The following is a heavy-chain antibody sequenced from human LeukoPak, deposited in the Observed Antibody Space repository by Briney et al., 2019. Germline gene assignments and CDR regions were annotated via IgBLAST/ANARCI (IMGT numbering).Heavy chain of an antibody. J-gene: IGHJ6*02. CDR2: IKQDGSEK. Sequence: GGSLRLSCAASGFTFSSYWMSWVRQAPGKGLEWVANIKQDGSEKYYVDSVKGRFTISRDNAKNSLYLQMNSLRAEDTAVYYCARGNSSSWFGYYYYYGMDVWGHGTTVTVSS. V-gene: IGHV3-7*04. CDR3: ARGNSSSWFGYYYYYGMDV. D-gene: IGHD6-13*01. CDR1: GFTFSSYW.